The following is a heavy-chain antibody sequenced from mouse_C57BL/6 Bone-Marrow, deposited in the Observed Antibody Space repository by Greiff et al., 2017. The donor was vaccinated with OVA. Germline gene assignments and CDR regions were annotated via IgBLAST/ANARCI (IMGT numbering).Heavy chain of an antibody. D-gene: IGHD1-1*01. Sequence: VKLMESGPGLVQPSQSLSITCTVSGFSLTSYGVHWVRQSPGKGLEWLGVIWSGGSTDYNAAFISRLSISKDNSKSQVFFKMNSLQADDTAIYYCARDYGSSYGAMDYWGQGTSVTVSS. J-gene: IGHJ4*01. CDR3: ARDYGSSYGAMDY. V-gene: IGHV2-2*01. CDR2: IWSGGST. CDR1: GFSLTSYG.